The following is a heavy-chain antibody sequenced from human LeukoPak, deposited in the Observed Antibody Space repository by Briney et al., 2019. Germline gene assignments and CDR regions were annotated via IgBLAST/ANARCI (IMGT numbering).Heavy chain of an antibody. V-gene: IGHV3-21*01. CDR1: GFTFSTYT. J-gene: IGHJ4*02. D-gene: IGHD3-3*01. Sequence: GGSLRLSCAASGFTFSTYTMYWVRHPPGKRLEWVSIIGNNGGGIHYADSVKGRFTISRDNAKNSLYLQMNSLRAEDTAVYYCARDPITIFGVVDYWGQGTLVTVSS. CDR3: ARDPITIFGVVDY. CDR2: IGNNGGGI.